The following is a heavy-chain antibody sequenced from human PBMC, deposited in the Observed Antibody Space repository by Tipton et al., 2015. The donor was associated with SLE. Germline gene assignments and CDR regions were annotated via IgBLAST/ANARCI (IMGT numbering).Heavy chain of an antibody. CDR3: VREWSAFDI. CDR2: ISNDGRTT. Sequence: SLRLSCAASGFIFSSYAMTWVRQAPGKGLEWVSGISNDGRTTRYADSVKGRFTMSRDIAKNTVSLQMDSLRADDTATYYCVREWSAFDIWGQGRMVTVSS. V-gene: IGHV3-74*01. J-gene: IGHJ3*02. D-gene: IGHD2-15*01. CDR1: GFIFSSYA.